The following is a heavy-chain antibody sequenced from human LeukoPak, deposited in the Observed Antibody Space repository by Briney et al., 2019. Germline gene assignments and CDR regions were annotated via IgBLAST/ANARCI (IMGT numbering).Heavy chain of an antibody. D-gene: IGHD4-17*01. Sequence: GGSLRLSCAASGFTFDDYAMHWVRQAPGKGLEWVSGISWNSGSIGYADSVKGRFTISRDNSKNTLYLQMNSLRAEDTAVYYCANLYYGDYDPPFDYWGQGTLVTVSS. V-gene: IGHV3-9*01. J-gene: IGHJ4*02. CDR2: ISWNSGSI. CDR1: GFTFDDYA. CDR3: ANLYYGDYDPPFDY.